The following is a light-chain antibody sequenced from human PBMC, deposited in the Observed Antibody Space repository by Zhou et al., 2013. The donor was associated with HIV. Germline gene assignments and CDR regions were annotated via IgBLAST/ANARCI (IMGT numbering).Light chain of an antibody. Sequence: EIVLTQSPATLSLSPGERATLSCRASQSVSSYLAWYQQKPGQAPRLLIYDASNRATGVPDRFSGSGSGTDFTLTISRLEPEDFAVYYCQQYGSSPPYTFGQGTKVEIK. J-gene: IGKJ2*01. CDR3: QQYGSSPPYT. CDR1: QSVSSY. V-gene: IGKV3-20*01. CDR2: DAS.